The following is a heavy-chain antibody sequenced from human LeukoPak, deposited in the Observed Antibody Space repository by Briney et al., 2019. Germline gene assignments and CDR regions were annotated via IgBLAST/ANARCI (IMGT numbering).Heavy chain of an antibody. Sequence: GASVKVSCKASGYTFTGYYMHWVRQAPGQGLEWMGWINPNSGGTNYAQKFQGRVTITRDTSISTAYMELSRLRSDDTAVNYCARGGIGYCSGGSCPMAFDIWGQGTMVTVSS. CDR2: INPNSGGT. J-gene: IGHJ3*02. V-gene: IGHV1-2*02. CDR1: GYTFTGYY. CDR3: ARGGIGYCSGGSCPMAFDI. D-gene: IGHD2-15*01.